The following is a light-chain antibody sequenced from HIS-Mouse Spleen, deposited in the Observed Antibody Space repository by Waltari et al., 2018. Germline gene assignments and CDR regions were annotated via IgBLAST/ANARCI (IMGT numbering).Light chain of an antibody. CDR2: QDS. CDR3: QAWDSSTYV. Sequence: SYELTQPPSVSVSPGQTASITCSGDKLGDKYACWYQQKPGQSPLLVIYQDSKQPSGIPGRFSGSNSGNAATLTISGTQAMDEADYYCQAWDSSTYVFGTGTKVTVL. CDR1: KLGDKY. V-gene: IGLV3-1*01. J-gene: IGLJ1*01.